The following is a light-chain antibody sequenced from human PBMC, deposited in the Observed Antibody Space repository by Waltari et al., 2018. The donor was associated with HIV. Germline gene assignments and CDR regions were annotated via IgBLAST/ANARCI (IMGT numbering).Light chain of an antibody. Sequence: QSVLTQPPSVSATPGQTVTISSSGITSNIPRHGVNWFQQLPGRAPKLLIYRNNNRPAGVPDRFSGSRSGTSASLAIRWLQSEDEADYYCAAWDDALGGQGVFGGGTKLTVL. V-gene: IGLV1-44*01. CDR1: TSNIPRHG. CDR2: RNN. J-gene: IGLJ3*02. CDR3: AAWDDALGGQGV.